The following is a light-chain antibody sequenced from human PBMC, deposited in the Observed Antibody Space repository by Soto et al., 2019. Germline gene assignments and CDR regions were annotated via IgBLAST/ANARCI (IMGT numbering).Light chain of an antibody. V-gene: IGKV3-20*01. CDR3: QHYET. CDR1: QSVSSSY. CDR2: GAS. Sequence: EIVLTQSPGTLSLSPGERATLSCRASQSVSSSYLAWYQQKPGQAPRLLIFGASSRATGIPDRFSGSGSGTDFTLTISRVEPEDFAVYYCQHYETFGQGTKVEIK. J-gene: IGKJ1*01.